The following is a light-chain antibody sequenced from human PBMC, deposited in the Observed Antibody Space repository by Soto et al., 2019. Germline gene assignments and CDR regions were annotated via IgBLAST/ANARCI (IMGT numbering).Light chain of an antibody. CDR3: QQYNSYSWT. CDR2: DAS. V-gene: IGKV1-5*01. J-gene: IGKJ1*01. CDR1: QSISSW. Sequence: DIQMTQSPSTLSASVGDRVTITCRASQSISSWLACDQQKPGKAPNLLIYDASSLKSGVPSRFSGSGSGTEFTLTISSLQPDDFATYYCQQYNSYSWTFGQGTKVDI.